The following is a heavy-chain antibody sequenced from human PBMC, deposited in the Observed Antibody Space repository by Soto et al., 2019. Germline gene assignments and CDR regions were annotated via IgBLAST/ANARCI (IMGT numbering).Heavy chain of an antibody. CDR1: GYTFTSYY. V-gene: IGHV1-46*03. CDR3: ARAEVTVVPAAMPLLYYYYYYMDV. CDR2: INPSGGST. D-gene: IGHD2-2*01. Sequence: GASVKVSCKASGYTFTSYYMHWVRQAPGQGLEWMGIINPSGGSTSYAQKFQGRVTMTRDTSTSTVYMELSSLRSEDTAVYYCARAEVTVVPAAMPLLYYYYYYMDVWSKGTTVTVSS. J-gene: IGHJ6*03.